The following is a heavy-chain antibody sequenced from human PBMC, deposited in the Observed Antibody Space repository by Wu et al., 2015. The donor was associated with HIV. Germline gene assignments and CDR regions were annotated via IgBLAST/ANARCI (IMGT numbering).Heavy chain of an antibody. J-gene: IGHJ6*02. Sequence: QVQLVQSGAEVKKPGSSVKVSCKASGGTFNRDAVSWVRQAPGQGLEWMGRIIPLFNTPNYAQTFQGRLTITADKSTSTSHMELSSLRSEDTAIYFCARDKTFSMGREGSSRGGMDVVGPRDHGHRLF. CDR1: GGTFNRDA. CDR3: ARDKTFSMGREGSSRGGMDV. CDR2: IIPLFNTP. D-gene: IGHD3-10*01. V-gene: IGHV1-69*14.